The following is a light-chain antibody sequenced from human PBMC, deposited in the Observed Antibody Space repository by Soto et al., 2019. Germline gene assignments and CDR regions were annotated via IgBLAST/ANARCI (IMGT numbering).Light chain of an antibody. CDR2: KAS. CDR3: QQYNTYPLT. V-gene: IGKV1-5*03. Sequence: DIQMTQSPSTLSASVGDRVTITCRASLSISSYLAWYQQKPGKVPNLLIYKASTLESGVPSRFSGSGSGTEFTLTISSLQPDDIATYYCQQYNTYPLTFGGGTKVEIK. J-gene: IGKJ4*01. CDR1: LSISSY.